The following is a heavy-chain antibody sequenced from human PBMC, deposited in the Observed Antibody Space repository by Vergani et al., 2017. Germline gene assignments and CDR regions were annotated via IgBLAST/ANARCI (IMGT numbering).Heavy chain of an antibody. CDR2: IYPGDSDT. V-gene: IGHV5-51*01. CDR3: ARLLGYSGYDMGADYYYYMDV. J-gene: IGHJ6*03. Sequence: EVQLVQSGAEVKKPGESLKISCKGSGYSFTSYWIGWVRQMPGKGLEWMGIIYPGDSDTRYSPSFQGQVTISADKSISTAYLQWSSLKASDPAMYYCARLLGYSGYDMGADYYYYMDVWGKGTTVTVSS. D-gene: IGHD5-12*01. CDR1: GYSFTSYW.